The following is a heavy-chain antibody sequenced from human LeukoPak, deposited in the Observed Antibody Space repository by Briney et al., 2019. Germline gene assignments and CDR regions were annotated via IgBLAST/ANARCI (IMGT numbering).Heavy chain of an antibody. J-gene: IGHJ6*02. D-gene: IGHD3-10*01. CDR1: GFTVSSNY. V-gene: IGHV3-53*01. CDR2: IYSGGST. CDR3: AKDTLPYGMDV. Sequence: PGGSLRLSCAASGFTVSSNYISWVRQAPGKGLEWVSVIYSGGSTYYADSVKGRFTISRDNSKNTLYLQMNSLRAEDTAVYHCAKDTLPYGMDVWGQGTTVTVSS.